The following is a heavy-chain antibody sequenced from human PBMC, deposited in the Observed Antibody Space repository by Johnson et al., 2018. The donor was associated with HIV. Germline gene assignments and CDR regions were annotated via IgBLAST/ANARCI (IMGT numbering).Heavy chain of an antibody. CDR1: GFTFDDYG. V-gene: IGHV3-15*01. J-gene: IGHJ3*02. Sequence: VQLVESGGGVVRPGGSLRLSCAASGFTFDDYGMSWVRQAPGKGLEWVGRIKSKSDGGTTDYAAPVIGRFTISRDDSKNTLYLQMNSLRAEDTAVYYCARVILDYGGNPRSNAFDIWGQGTMVTVSS. D-gene: IGHD4-23*01. CDR3: ARVILDYGGNPRSNAFDI. CDR2: IKSKSDGGTT.